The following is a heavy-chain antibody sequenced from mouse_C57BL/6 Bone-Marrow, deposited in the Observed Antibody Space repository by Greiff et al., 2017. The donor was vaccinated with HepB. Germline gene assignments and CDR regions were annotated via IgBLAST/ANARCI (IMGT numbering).Heavy chain of an antibody. CDR1: GYTFTSYW. Sequence: VQLQQPGAELVKPGASVKLSCKASGYTFTSYWMHWVKQRPGQGLEWIGMIHPNSGSTNYNEKFKSKATLTVDKSSSTAYMQLSSLTSEDSAVYYCASERYYYGSRAWFAYWGQGTLVTVSA. D-gene: IGHD1-1*01. J-gene: IGHJ3*01. CDR2: IHPNSGST. CDR3: ASERYYYGSRAWFAY. V-gene: IGHV1-64*01.